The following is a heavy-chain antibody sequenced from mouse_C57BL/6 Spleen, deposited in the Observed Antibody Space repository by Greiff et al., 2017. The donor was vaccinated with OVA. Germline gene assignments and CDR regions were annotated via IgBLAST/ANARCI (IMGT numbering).Heavy chain of an antibody. Sequence: EVQLQQSGPELVKPGASVKISCKASGYTFTDYYMNWVQQSHGKSLEWIGDINPNNGGTSYNQKFKGKATLTVDKSSSTAYMELRSLTSEDSAVYYCARIGSSLYYAMDYWGQGTSVTVSS. CDR1: GYTFTDYY. J-gene: IGHJ4*01. D-gene: IGHD1-1*01. CDR2: INPNNGGT. CDR3: ARIGSSLYYAMDY. V-gene: IGHV1-26*01.